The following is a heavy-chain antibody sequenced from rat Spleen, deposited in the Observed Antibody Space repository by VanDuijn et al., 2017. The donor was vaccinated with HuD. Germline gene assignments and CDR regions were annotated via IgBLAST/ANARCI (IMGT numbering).Heavy chain of an antibody. D-gene: IGHD1-6*01. J-gene: IGHJ3*01. CDR2: IINTGDGT. CDR3: ARQYVYYGSKSSNWFAY. V-gene: IGHV5S13*01. Sequence: EVQLVESGGGLVQPGRSRKLSCAASGFTFSNYGLAWVRQAPTKGLEWVASIINTGDGTYYPDSVKGRFTVSRDNAKNTLYLQMDSLRSENTATYNCARQYVYYGSKSSNWFAYWGQGTLVTVSS. CDR1: GFTFSNYG.